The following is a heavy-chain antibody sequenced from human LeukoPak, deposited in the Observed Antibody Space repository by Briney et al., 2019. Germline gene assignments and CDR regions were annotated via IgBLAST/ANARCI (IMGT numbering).Heavy chain of an antibody. CDR2: LFTGGNA. V-gene: IGHV4-4*07. CDR1: GDSMKGYY. Sequence: SETLSLTCSVSGDSMKGYYWIWIRQTAGKGLDWIGRLFTGGNAECNPSLKSRVTMSVETSKSQFSLKLTSVTAADTAIYYCARGLRWDSGNDWGPEHWGQGVLVTVSS. J-gene: IGHJ4*02. D-gene: IGHD5-12*01. CDR3: ARGLRWDSGNDWGPEH.